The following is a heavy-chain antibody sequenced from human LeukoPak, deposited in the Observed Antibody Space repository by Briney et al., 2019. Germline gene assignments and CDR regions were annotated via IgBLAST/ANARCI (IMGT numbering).Heavy chain of an antibody. D-gene: IGHD6-13*01. CDR2: ISAYNGNT. V-gene: IGHV1-18*01. CDR1: GYTFTSYG. Sequence: GASVKVSCKASGYTFTSYGIIWVRQAPGQGLEWMGWISAYNGNTNYAQKLQGRVTMTTDTSTSTAYMELRSLRSDDTAVYYCATIAAADPEFDYWGQGTLVTVSS. CDR3: ATIAAADPEFDY. J-gene: IGHJ4*02.